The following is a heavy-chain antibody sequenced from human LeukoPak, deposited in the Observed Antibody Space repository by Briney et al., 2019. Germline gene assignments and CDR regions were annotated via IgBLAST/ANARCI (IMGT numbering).Heavy chain of an antibody. CDR3: ARDGYYDFWSGYRPFDY. CDR1: GGPISSYY. Sequence: NPSENLSLTCTVSGGPISSYYWSWLRQPPGKGLEWIGYIYYSGSTNYNPSLKSRVTISVDTSKNQFSLKLSSVTAADTAVYYCARDGYYDFWSGYRPFDYWGQGTLVTVSS. V-gene: IGHV4-59*01. D-gene: IGHD3-3*01. CDR2: IYYSGST. J-gene: IGHJ4*02.